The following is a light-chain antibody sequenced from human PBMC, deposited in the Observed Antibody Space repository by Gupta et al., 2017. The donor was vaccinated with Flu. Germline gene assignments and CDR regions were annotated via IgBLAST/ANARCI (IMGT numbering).Light chain of an antibody. J-gene: IGKJ5*01. CDR1: QSISSY. CDR2: AAS. Sequence: DIQMTQSPSSLSASVGDRVTITCRASQSISSYLNWYQQKPGKAPNLLIYAASNLQSGVPSRFSGSGSGADFTLTISRLQPEDFATYYCQQSVSTPITFGQGTLMEIK. CDR3: QQSVSTPIT. V-gene: IGKV1-39*01.